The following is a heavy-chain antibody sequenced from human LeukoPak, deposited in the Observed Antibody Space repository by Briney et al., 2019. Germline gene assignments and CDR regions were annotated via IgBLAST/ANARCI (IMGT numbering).Heavy chain of an antibody. J-gene: IGHJ4*02. Sequence: PGGSLRLSCAASGFTFSSYSMNWVRQAPGKGLEWVSSISSSSSYIYYAASVKGRFTISRDNAKNSLYLQMNSLRAEDTAVYYCARVSCSGGSCSYYFDYWGQGTLVTVSS. D-gene: IGHD2-15*01. V-gene: IGHV3-21*01. CDR1: GFTFSSYS. CDR3: ARVSCSGGSCSYYFDY. CDR2: ISSSSSYI.